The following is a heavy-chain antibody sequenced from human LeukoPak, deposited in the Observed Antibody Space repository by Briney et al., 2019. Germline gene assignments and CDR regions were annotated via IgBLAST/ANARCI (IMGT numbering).Heavy chain of an antibody. CDR3: ARQHGYSYGNVDY. CDR2: IYTTGST. CDR1: GGSISSGGYF. D-gene: IGHD5-18*01. V-gene: IGHV4-61*02. J-gene: IGHJ4*02. Sequence: SETLSLTCTVSGGSISSGGYFWSWIRQPAGKGLEWIGRIYTTGSTNYNPSLKSRVTISVDTSKNEFSLKVSSVTAADTAVYYCARQHGYSYGNVDYWGQGTLVTVSS.